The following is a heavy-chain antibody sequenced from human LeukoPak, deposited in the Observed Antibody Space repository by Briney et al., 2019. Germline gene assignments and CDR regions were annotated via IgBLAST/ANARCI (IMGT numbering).Heavy chain of an antibody. D-gene: IGHD3-16*01. V-gene: IGHV3-7*01. Sequence: GGSLRLSCAASGFTFSSYWMSCVRQAPGKGLEWVANIKQDGSEKYYVDSVKGRFTISRDNAKNSLYLQMNSLRAEDTAVYYCAREMITFGGADRPFDYWGQGTLVTVSS. J-gene: IGHJ4*02. CDR3: AREMITFGGADRPFDY. CDR2: IKQDGSEK. CDR1: GFTFSSYW.